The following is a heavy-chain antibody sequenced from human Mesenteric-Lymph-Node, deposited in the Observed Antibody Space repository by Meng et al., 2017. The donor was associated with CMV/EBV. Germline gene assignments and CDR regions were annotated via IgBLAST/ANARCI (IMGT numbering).Heavy chain of an antibody. J-gene: IGHJ3*02. D-gene: IGHD4-23*01. CDR2: ISNSGINI. CDR3: ARRPYYGGNSDAFDI. V-gene: IGHV3-11*01. CDR1: GFTFSDYY. Sequence: GESLKISCAASGFTFSDYYMTWIRQAPGKGLEWVSYISNSGINIYYAGSLKGRFTISRDNARNSLHLQMNSLRAEDTAVYYCARRPYYGGNSDAFDIWGQGTMVTVSS.